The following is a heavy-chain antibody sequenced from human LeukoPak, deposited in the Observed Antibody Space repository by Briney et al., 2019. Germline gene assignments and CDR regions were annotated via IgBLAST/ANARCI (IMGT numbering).Heavy chain of an antibody. J-gene: IGHJ4*02. CDR3: ARDGRQWPPDY. Sequence: GGSLRLSCAASGFTFSSYSMNWVRQAPGKGQEWVSYISSSSSTIYYADSVKGRFTISRDNSKNTLYLQMNSLRAEDTAVYYCARDGRQWPPDYWGQGTLVTVSS. V-gene: IGHV3-48*01. CDR2: ISSSSSTI. D-gene: IGHD2-8*01. CDR1: GFTFSSYS.